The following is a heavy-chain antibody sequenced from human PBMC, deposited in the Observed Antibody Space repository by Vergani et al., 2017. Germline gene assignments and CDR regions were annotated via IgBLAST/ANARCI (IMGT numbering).Heavy chain of an antibody. CDR2: IYYSGST. CDR3: ARSTGWGSILQRAYWYFDL. D-gene: IGHD7-27*01. Sequence: QLQLQESGPGLVKPSETLSLTCTVSGGSISSSSYYWGWIRQPPGKGLEWIGSIYYSGSTYYNPSLKSRVTISVDTSKNQFSLKLSSVTAADTAVYYCARSTGWGSILQRAYWYFDLWGRGTLVTVSS. V-gene: IGHV4-39*07. CDR1: GGSISSSSYY. J-gene: IGHJ2*01.